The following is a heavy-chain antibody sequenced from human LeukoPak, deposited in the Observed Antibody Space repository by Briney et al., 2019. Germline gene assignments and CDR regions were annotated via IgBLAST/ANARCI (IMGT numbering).Heavy chain of an antibody. CDR1: GFTFSRYG. Sequence: GGSLRLSCGASGFTFSRYGMHWVRQAPGKGLEWVAILWWDGSNKYYADSVKGRFTISRDNSKNTLYLQMNSLRAEDTAVYYCARDSSTTVTGAFDIWGQGTMVTVSS. V-gene: IGHV3-33*01. D-gene: IGHD4-17*01. CDR2: LWWDGSNK. J-gene: IGHJ3*02. CDR3: ARDSSTTVTGAFDI.